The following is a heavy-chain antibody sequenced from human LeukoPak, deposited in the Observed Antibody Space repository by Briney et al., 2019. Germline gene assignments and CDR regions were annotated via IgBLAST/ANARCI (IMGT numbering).Heavy chain of an antibody. J-gene: IGHJ4*02. V-gene: IGHV4-38-2*02. D-gene: IGHD2-2*01. Sequence: PSETLSLTCTVSGYSISTGYYWDWIRQPPGKGLEWIGSIYHSGSTYYNPSLKSRVTISVDTSKNQFSLKLSSVTAADTAVYYCAREAPRVCTSCPFDYWGQGTLVTVSS. CDR2: IYHSGST. CDR3: AREAPRVCTSCPFDY. CDR1: GYSISTGYY.